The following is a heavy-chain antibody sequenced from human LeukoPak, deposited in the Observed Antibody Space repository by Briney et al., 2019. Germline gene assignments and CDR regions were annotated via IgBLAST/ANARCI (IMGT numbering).Heavy chain of an antibody. CDR3: AKAAISSMIVVVLEEGFDY. J-gene: IGHJ4*02. V-gene: IGHV3-30*18. D-gene: IGHD3-22*01. CDR1: RFTFSSYG. CDR2: ISYDGSNK. Sequence: GGSLRLSCSASRFTFSSYGMHWVRQAPGKGLEWVAVISYDGSNKYYADSVKGRFTISRDNSKNTLYLQMNSLRAEDTAVYYCAKAAISSMIVVVLEEGFDYWGQGTLVTVSS.